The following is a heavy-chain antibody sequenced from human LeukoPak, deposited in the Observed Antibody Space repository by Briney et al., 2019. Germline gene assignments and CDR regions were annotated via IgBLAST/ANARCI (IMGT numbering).Heavy chain of an antibody. CDR2: IYTSGST. V-gene: IGHV4-61*02. Sequence: SETLSLTCSVSGGSIISGSYYWSWIRQPAGKGLEWIGRIYTSGSTNYNPSLKSRVTISVDTSKNQFSLKLSSVTAADTAVYYCASSGDILTGSYYYMDVWGKGTTVTVSS. J-gene: IGHJ6*03. CDR1: GGSIISGSYY. D-gene: IGHD3-9*01. CDR3: ASSGDILTGSYYYMDV.